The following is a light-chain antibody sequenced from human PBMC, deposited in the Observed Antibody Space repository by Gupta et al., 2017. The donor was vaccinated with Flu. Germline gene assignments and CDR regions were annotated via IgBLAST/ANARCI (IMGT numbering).Light chain of an antibody. CDR3: QQYYRTPCT. V-gene: IGKV4-1*01. Sequence: DIVMTQSPDSLAVSLGERATINCKSSQSLLYSSNNKNYLAWYQQKPGQPPKLLIYWASTRESGVPDRFSGSGSGTDFSLTISSLQAEDVAVYYCQQYYRTPCTFGXGTKLEIK. CDR1: QSLLYSSNNKNY. CDR2: WAS. J-gene: IGKJ2*02.